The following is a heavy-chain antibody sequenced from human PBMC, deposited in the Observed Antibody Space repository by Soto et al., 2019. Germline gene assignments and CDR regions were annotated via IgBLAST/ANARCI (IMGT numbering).Heavy chain of an antibody. V-gene: IGHV3-30*18. D-gene: IGHD3-3*01. CDR1: GFMFSGYG. Sequence: QVQLVESGGGVVQPGDSLRLSCAASGFMFSGYGMHWIRQAPGKGLEWVAVISHDGSEKYYGDSVKGRCTVSRDNSNNTLFLQIDSLRAEDTAVYYCAKLVGGVKAIGAPGDWLDPWGQGNLVTVS. CDR3: AKLVGGVKAIGAPGDWLDP. J-gene: IGHJ5*02. CDR2: ISHDGSEK.